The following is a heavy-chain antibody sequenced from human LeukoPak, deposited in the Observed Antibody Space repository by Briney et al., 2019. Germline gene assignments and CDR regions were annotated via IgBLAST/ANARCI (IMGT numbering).Heavy chain of an antibody. CDR2: ISGSGGST. Sequence: GGSLRLSCAASGFTFSSYAMSGVRQAPGKGGEGVSAISGSGGSTYYADSVTGRFTISRDNSKNKLYLQMNSLRAEDTAVYYCARNWLTATYSWSYWGQGTLVTVSS. CDR1: GFTFSSYA. D-gene: IGHD5-18*01. V-gene: IGHV3-23*01. J-gene: IGHJ4*02. CDR3: ARNWLTATYSWSY.